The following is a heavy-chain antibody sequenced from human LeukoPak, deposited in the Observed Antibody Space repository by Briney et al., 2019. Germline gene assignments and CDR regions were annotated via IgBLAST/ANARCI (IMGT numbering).Heavy chain of an antibody. D-gene: IGHD3-22*01. CDR2: IIPIFGTA. CDR1: GGTFSSYA. J-gene: IGHJ4*02. V-gene: IGHV1-69*05. Sequence: SVKVSCKASGGTFSSYAISWVRQAPGQGLEWMGRIIPIFGTANYAQKFQGRVTITTDESTSTAYMELSSMRSEDTAVYYCARGGISYYYDSSGYPFDYWGQGTLVTVSS. CDR3: ARGGISYYYDSSGYPFDY.